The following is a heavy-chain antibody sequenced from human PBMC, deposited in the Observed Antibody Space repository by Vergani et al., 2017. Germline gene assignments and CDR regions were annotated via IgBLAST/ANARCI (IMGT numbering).Heavy chain of an antibody. CDR3: GKDPGGRYCSSTSCYTRYYYYMDV. CDR2: ISGSGGST. V-gene: IGHV3-23*04. D-gene: IGHD2-2*02. Sequence: EVQLVESGGGLVQPGGSLRLSCAASGFTVSSNYMSWVRQAPGKGLEWVSAISGSGGSTYYADSVKGRFTISRDNSKNTLYLQMNSLRAEDTAVYYCGKDPGGRYCSSTSCYTRYYYYMDVWGKGTTVTVSS. J-gene: IGHJ6*03. CDR1: GFTVSSNY.